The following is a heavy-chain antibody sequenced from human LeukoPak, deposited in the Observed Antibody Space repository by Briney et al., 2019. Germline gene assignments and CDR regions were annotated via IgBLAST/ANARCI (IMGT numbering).Heavy chain of an antibody. V-gene: IGHV3-21*01. CDR2: ISSSSSYI. J-gene: IGHJ4*02. CDR3: ARDYYGGWGGVEGGY. D-gene: IGHD3-16*01. Sequence: GGSLRLSCAASGFTFSSYSMNWDRQATGKGLEWVSSISSSSSYIYYADSVKGRFTISRDNAKNSLYLQMNSLRAEDTAVYYCARDYYGGWGGVEGGYWGKVALVSVGS. CDR1: GFTFSSYS.